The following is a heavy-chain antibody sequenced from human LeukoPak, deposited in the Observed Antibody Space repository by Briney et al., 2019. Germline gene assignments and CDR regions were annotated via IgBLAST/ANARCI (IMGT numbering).Heavy chain of an antibody. CDR2: IYYSGST. V-gene: IGHV4-31*03. J-gene: IGHJ5*02. D-gene: IGHD6-6*01. CDR1: GGSISSGGYY. CDR3: AKGGIAARRGWFDP. Sequence: SETLSLTRTVSGGSISSGGYYWSWIRQHPGKGLEWIGYIYYSGSTYYNPSLKSRVTISVDTSKNQFSLKLSSVTAADTAVYYCAKGGIAARRGWFDPWGQGTLVTVSS.